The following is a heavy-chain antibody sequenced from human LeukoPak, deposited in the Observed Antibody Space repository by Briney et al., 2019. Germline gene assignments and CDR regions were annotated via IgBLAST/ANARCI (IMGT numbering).Heavy chain of an antibody. CDR2: ISSSSSTI. J-gene: IGHJ3*02. V-gene: IGHV3-48*04. Sequence: SGGSLRLSCAASGFTFSSYSMNWVRQAPGKGLEWVSYISSSSSTIYYADSVKGRFTISRDNAKNSLFLQMNSLRAEDTAVYYCARDGRHYYGSGNYYSKDAFDIWGQGTMVTVSS. CDR1: GFTFSSYS. D-gene: IGHD3-10*01. CDR3: ARDGRHYYGSGNYYSKDAFDI.